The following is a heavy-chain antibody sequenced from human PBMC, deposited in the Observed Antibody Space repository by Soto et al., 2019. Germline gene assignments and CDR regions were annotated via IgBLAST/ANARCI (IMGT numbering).Heavy chain of an antibody. D-gene: IGHD2-8*01. CDR1: GYTFSTYG. CDR2: ISASNGNT. Sequence: QVQLVQSGAELKKSGASVTVSCKPSGYTFSTYGISWVRQAPGQGLEWMGWISASNGNTNYAQKFQGRVTMTTDTSTRTAYMDLRSLRSDDTAVYYCARDAVRYCTDGGCCQGYYYFAMDVWGQGTTVTVS. J-gene: IGHJ6*02. V-gene: IGHV1-18*01. CDR3: ARDAVRYCTDGGCCQGYYYFAMDV.